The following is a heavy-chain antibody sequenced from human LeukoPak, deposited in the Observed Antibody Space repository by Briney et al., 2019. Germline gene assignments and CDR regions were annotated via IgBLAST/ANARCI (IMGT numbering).Heavy chain of an antibody. CDR1: GFTFSSYW. J-gene: IGHJ4*02. D-gene: IGHD3-22*01. Sequence: GGSLRLSCAASGFTFSSYWMHWVRQAPGKGLVWVSRINSDGSSTTHADSVKGRFTISRDNTKNTLYLQMNSLRAEDTAVYYCAKEAHYYYDSSGYRYWGQGTLVTVSS. CDR2: INSDGSST. V-gene: IGHV3-74*01. CDR3: AKEAHYYYDSSGYRY.